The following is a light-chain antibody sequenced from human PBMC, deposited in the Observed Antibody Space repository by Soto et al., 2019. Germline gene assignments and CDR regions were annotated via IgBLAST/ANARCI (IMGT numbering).Light chain of an antibody. CDR1: QSVSSY. CDR2: DAS. CDR3: HQRSSWPRT. J-gene: IGKJ5*01. Sequence: EIVLTQSPATLSLSPGERATLSCRASQSVSSYLAWYQQKPGQAPRLLLYDASNRATGIPARFSGSGSGTDFTLTISSLEPEDFAVYYCHQRSSWPRTFGQATRLEIK. V-gene: IGKV3-11*01.